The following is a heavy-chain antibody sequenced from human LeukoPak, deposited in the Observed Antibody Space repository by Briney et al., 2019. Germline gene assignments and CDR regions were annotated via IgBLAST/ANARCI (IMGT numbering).Heavy chain of an antibody. V-gene: IGHV3-23*01. D-gene: IGHD3-10*01. CDR2: ISGSGGST. J-gene: IGHJ6*02. CDR3: AKVMTYYYGSGSYYHYYGMDV. Sequence: GGSLRLSCAASGFTFSSYAMSWVRQAPGKGLEWVSAISGSGGSTYYADSVKGRFTISRDNSKNTLYLQMNSLRAEDMAVYYCAKVMTYYYGSGSYYHYYGMDVWGQGTTVTVSS. CDR1: GFTFSSYA.